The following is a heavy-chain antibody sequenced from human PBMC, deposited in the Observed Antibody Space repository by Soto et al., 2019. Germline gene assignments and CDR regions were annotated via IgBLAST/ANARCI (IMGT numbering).Heavy chain of an antibody. Sequence: QITLKESGPTLVKPTQTLTLTCTFSGFSLSTSGVGVAWIRQPPGEALEWLALIYWDADKRYRPSLENRLTITKDTSKNPVVLTMTNMDSVDTATYYCAYLPCSGGSCYWFSFSGMDVWGQGTTVTVSS. CDR1: GFSLSTSGVG. CDR2: IYWDADK. V-gene: IGHV2-5*02. J-gene: IGHJ6*02. D-gene: IGHD2-15*01. CDR3: AYLPCSGGSCYWFSFSGMDV.